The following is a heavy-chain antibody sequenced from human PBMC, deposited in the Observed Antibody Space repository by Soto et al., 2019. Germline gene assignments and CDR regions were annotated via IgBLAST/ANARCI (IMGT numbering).Heavy chain of an antibody. CDR3: ARAGDSSGPVALGY. CDR1: GGSISSGGSS. D-gene: IGHD6-19*01. V-gene: IGHV4-30-2*01. CDR2: IYHSGST. J-gene: IGHJ4*02. Sequence: PSETLSLTCAVSGGSISSGGSSWSWIRQPPGKGLEWIGYIYHSGSTYYNPSLKSRVTISVDRSKNQFPLKLSSVTAADTAVYYCARAGDSSGPVALGYWGQGTLVTSPQ.